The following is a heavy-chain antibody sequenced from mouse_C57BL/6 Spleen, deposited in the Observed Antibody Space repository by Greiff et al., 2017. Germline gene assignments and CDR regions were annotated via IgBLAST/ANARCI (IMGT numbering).Heavy chain of an antibody. CDR2: ITPNTGGT. J-gene: IGHJ2*01. V-gene: IGHV1-26*01. CDR1: GYTFTDYY. D-gene: IGHD4-1*01. CDR3: ARSLGRGYFDY. Sequence: EVQLQQSGPELVKPGASVKLSCKASGYTFTDYYMNWVKQSHGKSLEWIGDITPNTGGTSYNQKFKGKDTLTVDKSSSTAYMELRSLTSEDSAVYYCARSLGRGYFDYWGQGTTLTVSS.